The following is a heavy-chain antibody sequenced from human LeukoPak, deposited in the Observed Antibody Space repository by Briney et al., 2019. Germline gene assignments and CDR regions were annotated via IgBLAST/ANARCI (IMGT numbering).Heavy chain of an antibody. CDR3: TRVSKNTGGWSFYDY. Sequence: QSGGSLRLSCAASGFTFSSYDMHWVRQVTGKGLEWVSAIGTAGDTYYPDSVKGRLTISRENAKNSLYLQMNSLRAGDTAVYYCTRVSKNTGGWSFYDYWGQGTLVTVSS. CDR1: GFTFSSYD. J-gene: IGHJ4*02. D-gene: IGHD2-8*02. V-gene: IGHV3-13*01. CDR2: IGTAGDT.